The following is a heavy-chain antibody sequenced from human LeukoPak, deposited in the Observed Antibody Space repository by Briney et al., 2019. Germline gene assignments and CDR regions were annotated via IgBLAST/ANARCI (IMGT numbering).Heavy chain of an antibody. CDR3: ARDLLHRGYAFDI. D-gene: IGHD5-12*01. Sequence: SETLSLTCTVSGGSISSGSYYWSWIRQPAGKGLEWIGRIYTSGSTNYNPSLKSRVTISVDMSKNQFSLKLSSVSAADTAVYYCARDLLHRGYAFDIWGQGTMVTVSS. CDR1: GGSISSGSYY. CDR2: IYTSGST. J-gene: IGHJ3*02. V-gene: IGHV4-61*02.